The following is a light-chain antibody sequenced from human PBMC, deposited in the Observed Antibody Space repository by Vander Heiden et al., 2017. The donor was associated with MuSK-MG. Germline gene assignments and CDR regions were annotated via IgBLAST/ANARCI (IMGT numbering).Light chain of an antibody. CDR3: QQSDSTPLT. Sequence: DIQMTKSPSSLSASVGDRVTITCRASQSISSYLNWYQQKPGKAPKLLIYAASSLQSGVPSRFSGSGSGTDFTLTISSLQPEDFATYYCQQSDSTPLTFGGGTKVXIK. J-gene: IGKJ4*01. CDR2: AAS. CDR1: QSISSY. V-gene: IGKV1-39*01.